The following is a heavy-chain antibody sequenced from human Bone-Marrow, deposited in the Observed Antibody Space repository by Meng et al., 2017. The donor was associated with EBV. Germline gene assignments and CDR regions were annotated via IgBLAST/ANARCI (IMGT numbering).Heavy chain of an antibody. V-gene: IGHV1-3*01. Sequence: QVQLVQSGAEVKKPGCSVKVSCKASGYTFSTYAIHWVRQAPGQRLEWMGWINVGNGDTKYSQKLQGRVTITRDTSASTAYMELRSLRSEDTAVYYCARDSSGDSRNFDPWGQGTLVTVSS. D-gene: IGHD3-22*01. CDR1: GYTFSTYA. CDR2: INVGNGDT. J-gene: IGHJ5*02. CDR3: ARDSSGDSRNFDP.